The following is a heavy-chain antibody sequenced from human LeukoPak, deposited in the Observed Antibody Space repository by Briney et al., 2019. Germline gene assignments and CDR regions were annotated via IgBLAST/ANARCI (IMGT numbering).Heavy chain of an antibody. CDR2: IRYGGSNK. CDR3: AKDLSAMVTLNWFDP. D-gene: IGHD5-18*01. Sequence: GGSLRLSCAASGFTFSSYGMHWVRQAPGKGLEWVAFIRYGGSNKYYADSVKGRFTISRDNSKNTLYLQMNSLRAEDMAVYYCAKDLSAMVTLNWFDPWGQGTLVTVSS. CDR1: GFTFSSYG. V-gene: IGHV3-30*02. J-gene: IGHJ5*02.